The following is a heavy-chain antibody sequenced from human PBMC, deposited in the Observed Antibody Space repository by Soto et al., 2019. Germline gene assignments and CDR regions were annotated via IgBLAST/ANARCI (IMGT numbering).Heavy chain of an antibody. CDR1: GYTLTELS. Sequence: GASVKVSCKVSGYTLTELSMPWVRQAPGKGLEWMGGFEPEDGETIYAQKFQGRVTMTEDTSTDTAYMELSSLGSEDTAVYYCATARWWEPDYGGQGTLVTVSS. CDR2: FEPEDGET. CDR3: ATARWWEPDY. V-gene: IGHV1-24*01. J-gene: IGHJ4*02. D-gene: IGHD1-26*01.